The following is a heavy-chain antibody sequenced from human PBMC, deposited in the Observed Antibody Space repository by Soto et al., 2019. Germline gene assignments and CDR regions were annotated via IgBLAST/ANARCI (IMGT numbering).Heavy chain of an antibody. CDR3: ARGGSVTTTFDY. D-gene: IGHD4-17*01. J-gene: IGHJ4*02. CDR2: IYHSGST. V-gene: IGHV4-30-2*01. Sequence: LRLSXAASGFTFSSDSMNWVRQPPGKGLEWIGYIYHSGSTYYNPSLKSRVTISVDRSKNQFSLKLSSVTAADTAVYHCARGGSVTTTFDYWGQGTLVTVSS. CDR1: GFTFSSDS.